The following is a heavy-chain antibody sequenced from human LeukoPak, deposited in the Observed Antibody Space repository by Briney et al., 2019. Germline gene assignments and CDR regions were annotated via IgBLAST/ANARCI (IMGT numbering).Heavy chain of an antibody. CDR3: AKNNWFDP. Sequence: PSETLSLTCAVSGGSFSGHYWSWIRQPPGEGLEWIGEINDSGSTKYNPSLKSQVTISADTSKNQFSLKLSSVTAADTAVYYCAKNNWFDPWGQGTLVTVSS. CDR2: INDSGST. CDR1: GGSFSGHY. J-gene: IGHJ5*02. V-gene: IGHV4-34*01.